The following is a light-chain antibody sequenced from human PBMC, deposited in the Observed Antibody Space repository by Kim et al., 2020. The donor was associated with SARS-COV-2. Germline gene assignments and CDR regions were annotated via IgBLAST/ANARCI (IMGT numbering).Light chain of an antibody. CDR3: ESWDDTLRGPV. Sequence: GQRVIISCSGSSSNIGSNTVNWYQQFPGTAPKLLIHSNNQRPSGVPDRFSGSKSGTSASLAISGLQSEDETSYHCESWDDTLRGPVFGGGTKVTVL. V-gene: IGLV1-44*01. J-gene: IGLJ3*02. CDR1: SSNIGSNT. CDR2: SNN.